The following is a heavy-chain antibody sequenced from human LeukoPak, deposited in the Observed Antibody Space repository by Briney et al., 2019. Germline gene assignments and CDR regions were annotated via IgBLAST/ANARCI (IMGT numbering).Heavy chain of an antibody. V-gene: IGHV3-53*01. CDR2: IYSGGST. Sequence: PGGSLRLSCAASGFTVSSDYMSWVRQAPGKGLEWVSVIYSGGSTYYADSVKGRFTISRDNSKNTLYLQMNSLTAVDTAVYYCAKGEGPTVGTSWGQGTLVTVST. D-gene: IGHD1-26*01. CDR3: AKGEGPTVGTS. CDR1: GFTVSSDY. J-gene: IGHJ4*02.